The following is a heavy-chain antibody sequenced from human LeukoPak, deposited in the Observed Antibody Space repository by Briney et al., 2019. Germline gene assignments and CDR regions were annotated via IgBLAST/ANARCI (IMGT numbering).Heavy chain of an antibody. CDR1: GFTFSSYA. J-gene: IGHJ6*02. CDR3: ARAITMVRGVILWANYYYGMDV. CDR2: ISYDGSNK. V-gene: IGHV3-30-3*01. D-gene: IGHD3-10*01. Sequence: GGSLRLSCAASGFTFSSYAMHWVRKAPGKGLEWVAVISYDGSNKYYADSVKGRFTISRDNSKNTLYLQMNSLRAEDTAVYYCARAITMVRGVILWANYYYGMDVWGQGTTVTVSS.